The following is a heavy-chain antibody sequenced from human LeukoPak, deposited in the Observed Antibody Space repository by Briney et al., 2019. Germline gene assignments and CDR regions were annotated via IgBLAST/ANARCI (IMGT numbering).Heavy chain of an antibody. CDR3: ASLVREYQLLWYAFDI. CDR1: GYTFTGYY. J-gene: IGHJ3*02. CDR2: INPNSSGT. V-gene: IGHV1-2*02. D-gene: IGHD2-2*01. Sequence: ASVKVSCKASGYTFTGYYMHWMRQAPGQGHEWKGLINPNSSGTNYAQKFQGRVSMTTNTSISTAYMELSRLRSDDTAVYYCASLVREYQLLWYAFDIWGQGTMVTVSS.